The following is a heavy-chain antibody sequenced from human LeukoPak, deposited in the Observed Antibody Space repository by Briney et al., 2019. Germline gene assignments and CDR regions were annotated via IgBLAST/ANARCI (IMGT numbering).Heavy chain of an antibody. V-gene: IGHV1-69*01. D-gene: IGHD1-26*01. J-gene: IGHJ6*04. CDR1: GGTFSSYA. CDR3: ARDLVEGIVASYRTYYGMDV. Sequence: SVKVSCKASGGTFSSYAISWVRQAPGQGLEWMGGIIPIFGTANYAQKFQGRVTITADESTSTAYMELSSLRSEDTAVYYCARDLVEGIVASYRTYYGMDVWGKGTTVTVSS. CDR2: IIPIFGTA.